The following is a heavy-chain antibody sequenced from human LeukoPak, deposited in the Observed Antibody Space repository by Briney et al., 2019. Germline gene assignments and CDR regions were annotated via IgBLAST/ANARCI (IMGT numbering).Heavy chain of an antibody. J-gene: IGHJ3*02. CDR3: ATHPVGGSVDI. D-gene: IGHD3-10*01. CDR2: IFYSGST. Sequence: QVQLQESGPGLVKPSETLSLTCTVSGASIRSHSWSWIRQPPGKGLEWIGYIFYSGSTHYNPPLKSRVTISVDTPKNQFSLKLSSVTAADTAVYYCATHPVGGSVDIWGQGTMVTVSS. V-gene: IGHV4-59*11. CDR1: GASIRSHS.